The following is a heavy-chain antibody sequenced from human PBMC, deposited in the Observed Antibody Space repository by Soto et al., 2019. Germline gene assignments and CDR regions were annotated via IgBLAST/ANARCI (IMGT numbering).Heavy chain of an antibody. J-gene: IGHJ3*02. CDR2: INAGNGNT. D-gene: IGHD3-22*01. Sequence: ASVKVSCKASGYTFTSYAMHWVRQAPGQRLEWMGWINAGNGNTKYSQKFQGRVTITRDTSASTAYMELSSLRSENTAVYYCARVIYYYDSSGYDAFDIWGQGTMVT. CDR1: GYTFTSYA. V-gene: IGHV1-3*01. CDR3: ARVIYYYDSSGYDAFDI.